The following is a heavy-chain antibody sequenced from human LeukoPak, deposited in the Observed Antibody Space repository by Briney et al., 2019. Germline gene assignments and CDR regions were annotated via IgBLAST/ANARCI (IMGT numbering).Heavy chain of an antibody. D-gene: IGHD4-23*01. CDR2: MNPNSDNT. V-gene: IGHV1-8*01. CDR3: ARGLRFYGGNSFGY. CDR1: GCTFTSYD. Sequence: GASVKVSCKASGCTFTSYDINWVRQATGQGLEWMGWMNPNSDNTGYAQKFQGRVTMTRNTSISTAYMELSSLRSEDTAVYYCARGLRFYGGNSFGYWGQGTLVTVSS. J-gene: IGHJ4*02.